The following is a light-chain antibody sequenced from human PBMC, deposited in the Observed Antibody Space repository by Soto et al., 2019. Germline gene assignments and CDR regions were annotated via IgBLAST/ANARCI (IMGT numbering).Light chain of an antibody. J-gene: IGKJ3*01. CDR3: QQSFSIPFT. CDR1: QSVSNN. V-gene: IGKV3-15*01. Sequence: EIVMTQSPATLSVSPGETATLSCRASQSVSNNVAWYQQKPGQAPRLLILGASTRATGIPARFSGSGSGTEFTLSISSLQSEDFAVYYCQQSFSIPFTFGPGTKVDIK. CDR2: GAS.